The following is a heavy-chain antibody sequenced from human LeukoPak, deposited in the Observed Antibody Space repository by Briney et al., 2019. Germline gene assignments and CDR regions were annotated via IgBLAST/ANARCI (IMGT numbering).Heavy chain of an antibody. CDR3: ARHDSGWARDAFDI. CDR2: IYNSGST. D-gene: IGHD6-19*01. J-gene: IGHJ3*02. Sequence: SETLSLTCTVSGGSISTHYCSWIRQPPGKGLEWIGYIYNSGSTNYNPSLKSRVTFSVDTSKNQFSLKLSSVTAADTAVYYCARHDSGWARDAFDIWGQGTMVTVSS. V-gene: IGHV4-59*08. CDR1: GGSISTHY.